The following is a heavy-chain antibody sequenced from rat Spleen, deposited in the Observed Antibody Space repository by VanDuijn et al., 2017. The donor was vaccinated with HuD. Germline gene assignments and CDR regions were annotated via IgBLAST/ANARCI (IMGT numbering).Heavy chain of an antibody. CDR1: GFTFSNYD. Sequence: EVQLVESGGGLVQPGRSLKLSCAASGFTFSNYDMAWVRQAPTKGLEWVASISTSGGSTYYRDSVKGRFTVSRDNAKSTLYLQMDSLRSEDPATYYGARHGSSGYNYRYFDFWGPGTMVTVSS. CDR3: ARHGSSGYNYRYFDF. D-gene: IGHD1-4*01. V-gene: IGHV5-25*01. J-gene: IGHJ1*01. CDR2: ISTSGGST.